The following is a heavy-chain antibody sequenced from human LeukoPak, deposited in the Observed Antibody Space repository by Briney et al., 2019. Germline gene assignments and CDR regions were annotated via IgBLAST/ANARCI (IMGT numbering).Heavy chain of an antibody. CDR2: IRYDGSNK. Sequence: GGSLRLSCAASGFTFSSYGMHKGRQAPGKGLEWWAFIRYDGSNKYYADSVKGRFTISRENSKNTLYLQMNSLIAEDTAVYYCAKGGSRDDAFDIWGQGTMVTVSS. CDR3: AKGGSRDDAFDI. D-gene: IGHD1-26*01. V-gene: IGHV3-30*02. CDR1: GFTFSSYG. J-gene: IGHJ3*02.